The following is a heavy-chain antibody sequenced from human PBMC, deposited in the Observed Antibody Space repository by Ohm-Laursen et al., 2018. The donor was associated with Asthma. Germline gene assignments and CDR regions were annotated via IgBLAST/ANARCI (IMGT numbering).Heavy chain of an antibody. D-gene: IGHD2-15*01. V-gene: IGHV3-53*05. CDR2: IYSGGST. J-gene: IGHJ4*02. CDR3: ARDVPYCSGGSCYHYYFDY. Sequence: SLRLSCAASGLTVSSNYRSWVRQAPGKGLEWVSVIYSGGSTYYADSVKGRFTISRDNSKNTLYLQMNSLRSEDTAVYYCARDVPYCSGGSCYHYYFDYWGRGTLVTVSS. CDR1: GLTVSSNY.